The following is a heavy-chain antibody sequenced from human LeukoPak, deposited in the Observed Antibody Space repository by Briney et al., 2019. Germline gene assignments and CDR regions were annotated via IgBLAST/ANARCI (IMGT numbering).Heavy chain of an antibody. CDR1: GGSFSGYY. J-gene: IGHJ6*02. D-gene: IGHD5-24*01. CDR3: ARWGRWWLQLPLYYYYGMDV. CDR2: INHSGST. V-gene: IGHV4-34*01. Sequence: SETLSLTCAVYGGSFSGYYWSWIRQPPGKGLEWIGEINHSGSTNCNPSLKSRVTISVDTSKNQFSLKLSSVTAADTAVYYCARWGRWWLQLPLYYYYGMDVWGQGTTVTVSS.